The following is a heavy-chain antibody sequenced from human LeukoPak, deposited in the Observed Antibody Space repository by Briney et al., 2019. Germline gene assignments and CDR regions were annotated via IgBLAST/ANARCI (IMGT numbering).Heavy chain of an antibody. Sequence: GGSLRLSFVTSGFTFSGSAMHWVRQASGKGLEWIGRIRVKAHNYATVYSASMKGRFTISRDDSKNTAYLQMTSLKPEDTAVYYCAALRPFDYWGQGTLVTVSS. V-gene: IGHV3-73*01. CDR1: GFTFSGSA. J-gene: IGHJ4*02. CDR3: AALRPFDY. D-gene: IGHD3-16*01. CDR2: IRVKAHNYAT.